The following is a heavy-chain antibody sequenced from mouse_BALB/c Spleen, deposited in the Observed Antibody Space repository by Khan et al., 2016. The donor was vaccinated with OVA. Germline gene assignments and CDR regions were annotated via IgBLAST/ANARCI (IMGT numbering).Heavy chain of an antibody. Sequence: VQLKQSGPELMQPGASVKISCMASGYSFTSYYIHWVMQSPGKSLEWIGYIDPFSGGTTYKQKFKGKATLTVDKSSSAVYIQLSNLTSEDSAVYYCTRHGYVAWFTYWGQGTLVTVSA. CDR2: IDPFSGGT. V-gene: IGHV1-42*01. CDR1: GYSFTSYY. J-gene: IGHJ3*01. CDR3: TRHGYVAWFTY. D-gene: IGHD2-2*01.